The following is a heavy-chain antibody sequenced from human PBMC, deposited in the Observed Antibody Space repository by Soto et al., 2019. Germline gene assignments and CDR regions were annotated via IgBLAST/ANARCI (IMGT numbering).Heavy chain of an antibody. J-gene: IGHJ4*02. CDR2: INHSGST. V-gene: IGHV4-34*01. CDR1: GGSFSGYY. Sequence: PSEILSLTCAVYGGSFSGYYWSWIRQPPGKGLEWIGEINHSGSTNYNPSLKSRVTISVDTSKNQFSLKLSSVTAADTAVYYCARGLGGAWGQGTLVTVSS. CDR3: ARGLGGA. D-gene: IGHD3-16*01.